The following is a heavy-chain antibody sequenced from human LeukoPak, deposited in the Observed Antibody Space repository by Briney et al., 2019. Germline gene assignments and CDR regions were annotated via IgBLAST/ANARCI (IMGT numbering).Heavy chain of an antibody. CDR2: VIPIFGTA. CDR1: GGTFSSYA. Sequence: SVKVSCKASGGTFSSYAISWVRQAPGHGLDWMGRVIPIFGTANYAQKFQGRVTITTDESTSTACMELSSLRSEDTALYYCASDYDSSGYYYPKFDYWGQGTLVTVSS. J-gene: IGHJ4*02. D-gene: IGHD3-22*01. CDR3: ASDYDSSGYYYPKFDY. V-gene: IGHV1-69*05.